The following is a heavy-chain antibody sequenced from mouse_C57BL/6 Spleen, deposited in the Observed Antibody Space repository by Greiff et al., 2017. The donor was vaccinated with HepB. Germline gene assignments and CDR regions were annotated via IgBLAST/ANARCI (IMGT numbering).Heavy chain of an antibody. CDR2: IDPSDSYT. V-gene: IGHV1-69*01. Sequence: QVQLKQPGAELVMPGASVKLSCKASGYTFTSYWMHWVKQRPGQGLEWIGEIDPSDSYTNYNQKFKGKSTLTVDKSSSTAYMQLSSLTSEDSAVYYCARRYGSSGAMDYWGQGTSVTVSS. D-gene: IGHD1-1*01. J-gene: IGHJ4*01. CDR3: ARRYGSSGAMDY. CDR1: GYTFTSYW.